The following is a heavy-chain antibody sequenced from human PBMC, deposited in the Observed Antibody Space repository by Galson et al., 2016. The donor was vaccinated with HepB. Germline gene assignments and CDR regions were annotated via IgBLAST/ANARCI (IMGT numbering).Heavy chain of an antibody. CDR1: GYSFTRYY. CDR2: IYPSDSDT. Sequence: QSGAEVKKPGESLKISCTGSGYSFTRYYIAWVRQMPGEGLEWMGIIYPSDSDTRYSPSFQGQVTISADKSINTAYLQWSSLQASDTAMYYCARRRDILTGYHSYYYVMDVWGQGTTVTVSS. J-gene: IGHJ6*02. D-gene: IGHD3-9*01. CDR3: ARRRDILTGYHSYYYVMDV. V-gene: IGHV5-51*01.